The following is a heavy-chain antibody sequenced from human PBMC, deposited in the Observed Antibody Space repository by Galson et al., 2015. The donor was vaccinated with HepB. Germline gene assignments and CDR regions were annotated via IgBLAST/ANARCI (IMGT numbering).Heavy chain of an antibody. D-gene: IGHD4-23*01. Sequence: SLRLSCAASGFTFSDYYMSWIRQAPGKGLEWVSYISSSSSYTNYADSVKGRFTISRDNAKNSLYLQMNSLRAEDTAVYYCAPATLYGGNYFDYWGQGTLVTVSS. CDR2: ISSSSSYT. CDR3: APATLYGGNYFDY. V-gene: IGHV3-11*06. CDR1: GFTFSDYY. J-gene: IGHJ4*02.